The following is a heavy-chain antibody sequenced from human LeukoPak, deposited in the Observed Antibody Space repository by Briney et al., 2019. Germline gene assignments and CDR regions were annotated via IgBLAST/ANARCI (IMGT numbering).Heavy chain of an antibody. V-gene: IGHV1-8*01. D-gene: IGHD3-22*01. CDR1: GYTFTSYD. J-gene: IGHJ5*02. Sequence: ASVKVSCKASGYTFTSYDINWVRQATGQGLEWMGWMNPNSGNTGYAQKFQGRVTMTRNTSISTAYMELSSLRSEDTAVYYCARADYDSSGYYYDSWFDPWGQGTLVTVSS. CDR3: ARADYDSSGYYYDSWFDP. CDR2: MNPNSGNT.